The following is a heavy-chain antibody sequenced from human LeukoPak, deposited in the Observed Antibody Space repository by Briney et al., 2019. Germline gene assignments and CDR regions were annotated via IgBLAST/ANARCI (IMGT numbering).Heavy chain of an antibody. CDR2: IDTSGTYI. CDR3: ARGRSITLLRGVAMSDGFDI. V-gene: IGHV3-21*01. D-gene: IGHD3-10*01. CDR1: GFTFSIYS. Sequence: GGSLRLSCAASGFTFSIYSMNCVRQAPGKGLEWVSFIDTSGTYIYYGESMKGRFTISRDNAKNSLYLQMNGLRAEDTAVYYCARGRSITLLRGVAMSDGFDIWGQGTMVAVSS. J-gene: IGHJ3*02.